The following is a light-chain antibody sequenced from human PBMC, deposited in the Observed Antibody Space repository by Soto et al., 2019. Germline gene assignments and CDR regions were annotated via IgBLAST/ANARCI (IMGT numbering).Light chain of an antibody. CDR3: QQYFSWT. J-gene: IGKJ1*01. CDR2: GTS. V-gene: IGKV3-20*01. Sequence: EIVLTQSPGTLSVSPGERATLSCRASQTISSNYLAWYQQKPGQAPSLLIYGTSSRATGIPDRFSGSGSGTDVTLTISRLEPEDSEIYYCQQYFSWTFGQGTKVEIK. CDR1: QTISSNY.